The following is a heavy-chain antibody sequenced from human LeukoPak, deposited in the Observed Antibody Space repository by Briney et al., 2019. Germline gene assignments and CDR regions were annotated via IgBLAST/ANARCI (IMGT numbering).Heavy chain of an antibody. Sequence: GGSLRLSCAASGFTFSSYSMNWVRQAPGKGLEWVSYISSSSSTIYYADSVKGRFTISRDNAKNSLYLQVNSLRDEDTAVYYCARGGSGWFQRDFDYWGQGTLVTVSS. CDR2: ISSSSSTI. J-gene: IGHJ4*02. D-gene: IGHD6-19*01. CDR1: GFTFSSYS. V-gene: IGHV3-48*02. CDR3: ARGGSGWFQRDFDY.